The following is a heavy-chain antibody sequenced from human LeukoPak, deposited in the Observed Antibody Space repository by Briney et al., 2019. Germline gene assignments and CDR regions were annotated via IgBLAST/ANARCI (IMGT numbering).Heavy chain of an antibody. J-gene: IGHJ4*02. CDR3: ARQEYSGSYYVY. Sequence: PGESLKISCKGSGYSFTSYWISWVRQMPGKGLEWMGRIDPSDSYTNYSPSFQGHVTISADKSISTAYLQWNSLKASDTAIYYCARQEYSGSYYVYWGQGTLVTVSS. V-gene: IGHV5-10-1*01. CDR1: GYSFTSYW. D-gene: IGHD1-26*01. CDR2: IDPSDSYT.